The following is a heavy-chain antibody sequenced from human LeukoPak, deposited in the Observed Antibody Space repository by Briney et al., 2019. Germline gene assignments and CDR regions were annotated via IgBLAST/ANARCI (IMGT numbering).Heavy chain of an antibody. CDR3: ARTRTYLDY. CDR2: ISDTGTS. CDR1: GGSFSSYY. Sequence: SETLSLTCTVSGGSFSSYYWSWIRQPPGRGLEWIGYISDTGTSIYNPSLKNRLSMLVDTSKNHFYLNLTSVTAADTAIYYCARTRTYLDYWGQGALVTVSS. J-gene: IGHJ4*02. D-gene: IGHD1-7*01. V-gene: IGHV4-59*01.